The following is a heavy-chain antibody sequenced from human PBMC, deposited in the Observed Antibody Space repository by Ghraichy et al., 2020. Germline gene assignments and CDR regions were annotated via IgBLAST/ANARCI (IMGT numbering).Heavy chain of an antibody. J-gene: IGHJ6*02. D-gene: IGHD6-6*01. CDR1: GGSISSYY. CDR2: IYTSGST. Sequence: SQTLSLTCTVSGGSISSYYWSWIRQPAGKGLEWIGRIYTSGSTNYNPSLKSRVTMSVDTSKNQFSLKLSSVTAADTAVYYCASGAARGDHLDVWGQGTTVTVSS. V-gene: IGHV4-4*07. CDR3: ASGAARGDHLDV.